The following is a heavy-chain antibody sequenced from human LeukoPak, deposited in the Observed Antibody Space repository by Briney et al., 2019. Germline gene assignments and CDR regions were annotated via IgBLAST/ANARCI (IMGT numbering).Heavy chain of an antibody. J-gene: IGHJ5*02. CDR1: GGSFSGYY. Sequence: SETLSLTCAVYGGSFSGYYWSWIRQPPGKGLEWIGYIYYSGSTNYNPSLKSRDTIPVDTYKNQFSLQLNPVTAADAAVYFCARVSGGSWFAPWGEGNLVMVSS. D-gene: IGHD2-15*01. CDR2: IYYSGST. V-gene: IGHV4-34*11. CDR3: ARVSGGSWFAP.